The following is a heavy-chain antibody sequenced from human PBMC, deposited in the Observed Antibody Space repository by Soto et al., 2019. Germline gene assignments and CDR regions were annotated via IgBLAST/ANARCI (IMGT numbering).Heavy chain of an antibody. CDR3: VDGGAIGRPPLDP. Sequence: EVQLLGSGGDLVQPGGSLRLSCAASGFTFYSHAMSWVRQAPGKGLEWVSGTSASGGVTYYADSVKGRFTMSRDNAKNTLWLQMNSLRVEDTAVYYCVDGGAIGRPPLDPWGQGTLVIVSS. V-gene: IGHV3-23*01. J-gene: IGHJ5*02. CDR2: TSASGGVT. CDR1: GFTFYSHA. D-gene: IGHD6-6*01.